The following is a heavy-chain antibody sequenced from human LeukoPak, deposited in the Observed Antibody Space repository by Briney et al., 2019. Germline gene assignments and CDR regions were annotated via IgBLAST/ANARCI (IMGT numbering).Heavy chain of an antibody. CDR2: ISWNSGSI. V-gene: IGHV3-9*03. CDR1: GFTFDDYA. Sequence: GGSLRLSCAASGFTFDDYAMHWVRQAPGKGLEWVSGISWNSGSIGYADSVKGRFTISRDNAKNSLYLQMNSLRAEDMALHYCAKAAVRSSSWSYFDYWGQGTLVTVSS. CDR3: AKAAVRSSSWSYFDY. J-gene: IGHJ4*02. D-gene: IGHD6-13*01.